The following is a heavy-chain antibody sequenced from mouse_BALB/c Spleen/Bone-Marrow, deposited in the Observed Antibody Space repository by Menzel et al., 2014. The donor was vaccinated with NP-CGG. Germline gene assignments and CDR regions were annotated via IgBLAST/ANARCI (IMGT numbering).Heavy chain of an antibody. J-gene: IGHJ4*01. CDR2: IAPGSGST. V-gene: IGHV1S41*01. D-gene: IGHD2-1*01. Sequence: DLVKPGASVKLSCKASGYTFTSYCINWIKQRPGQGLEWIGRIAPGSGSTYYNEMFKGKATLTVDTSSSTAYIQLSSLSSEDSAVYFCARFPIYYGTYGAMDYWGRGTSVTVSS. CDR1: GYTFTSYC. CDR3: ARFPIYYGTYGAMDY.